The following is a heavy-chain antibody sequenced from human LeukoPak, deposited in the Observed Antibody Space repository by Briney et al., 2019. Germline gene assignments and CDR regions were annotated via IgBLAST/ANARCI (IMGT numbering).Heavy chain of an antibody. D-gene: IGHD3-3*01. Sequence: GASVTVSCKASGYTFTSYYMHWVRQAPGQGLEWVGIINPSGGSTSYAQKFQGRVTMTRDTSTSTVYMELSSLRSEDTAVYYCARDGVGYYDFWSGYWDYWGQGTLVTVSS. CDR1: GYTFTSYY. J-gene: IGHJ4*02. CDR2: INPSGGST. V-gene: IGHV1-46*01. CDR3: ARDGVGYYDFWSGYWDY.